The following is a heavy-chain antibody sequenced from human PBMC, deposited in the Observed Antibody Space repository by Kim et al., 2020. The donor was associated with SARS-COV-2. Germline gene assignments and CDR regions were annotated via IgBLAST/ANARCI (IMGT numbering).Heavy chain of an antibody. CDR2: INHSGST. D-gene: IGHD3-22*01. V-gene: IGHV4-34*01. J-gene: IGHJ4*02. CDR1: GGSFSGYY. CDR3: ARVFQRRGIYDSSGYPSDY. Sequence: SETLSLTCAVYGGSFSGYYWSWIRQPPGEGLEWIGEINHSGSTNYNPSLKSRVTISVDTSKNQFSLKLSSVTAADTAVYYCARVFQRRGIYDSSGYPSDYWGQGTLVTVSS.